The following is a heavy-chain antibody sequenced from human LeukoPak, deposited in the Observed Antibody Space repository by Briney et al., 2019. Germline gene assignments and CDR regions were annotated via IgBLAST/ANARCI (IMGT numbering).Heavy chain of an antibody. V-gene: IGHV4-34*01. Sequence: INHSRTTNYNPSLKSRVTISVDTSKNQFSLKLSSVTAADTAVYYCARGPFVDTAMGSFDYWGQGTLVTVSS. D-gene: IGHD5-18*01. J-gene: IGHJ4*02. CDR3: ARGPFVDTAMGSFDY. CDR2: INHSRTT.